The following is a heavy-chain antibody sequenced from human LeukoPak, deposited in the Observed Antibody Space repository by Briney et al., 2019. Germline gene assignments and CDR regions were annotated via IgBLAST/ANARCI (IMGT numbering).Heavy chain of an antibody. CDR3: LRSGYGIDY. CDR1: GGSISSDDYY. J-gene: IGHJ4*02. D-gene: IGHD3-3*01. V-gene: IGHV4-30-4*08. Sequence: SETLSLTCTVSGGSISSDDYYWSWIRQPPGKGLEWIGYIYYSGSTYYNPPLKSRVTISVDTSKNQFSLKLSSVTAADTAVYYCLRSGYGIDYWGQGTLVTVSS. CDR2: IYYSGST.